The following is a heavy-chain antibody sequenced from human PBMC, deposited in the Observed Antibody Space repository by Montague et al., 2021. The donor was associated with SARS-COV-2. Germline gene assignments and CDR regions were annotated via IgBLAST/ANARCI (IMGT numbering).Heavy chain of an antibody. Sequence: TLSLTCTVSGGSISSGGYYWSWIRQHPGKGLGWIGYIYYSGSTYYNPSLKSRVTISVDTSKNQFSLKLSSVTAADTAAYYCARARRGSGSGSYFDILVNWFDPWGQGTLVTVSS. CDR2: IYYSGST. J-gene: IGHJ5*02. V-gene: IGHV4-31*03. D-gene: IGHD3-10*01. CDR3: ARARRGSGSGSYFDILVNWFDP. CDR1: GGSISSGGYY.